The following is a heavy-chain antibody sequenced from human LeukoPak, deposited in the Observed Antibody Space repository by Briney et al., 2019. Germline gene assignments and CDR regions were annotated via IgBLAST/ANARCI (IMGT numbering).Heavy chain of an antibody. J-gene: IGHJ4*02. CDR2: VTSGSSYT. V-gene: IGHV3-21*01. CDR1: TFTFRSYI. D-gene: IGHD3-16*01. CDR3: ATDQLGGYDSYDY. Sequence: GGSLRLSCAASTFTFRSYIMHWSRQAPGEGLERVSSVTSGSSYTYSTDTLKGGITISTDNTPKSLYLQMNSLTAEGTAIYYCATDQLGGYDSYDYWGQGTLVTVSS.